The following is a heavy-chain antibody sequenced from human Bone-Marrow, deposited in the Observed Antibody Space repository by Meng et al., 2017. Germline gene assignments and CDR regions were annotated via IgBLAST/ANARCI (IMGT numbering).Heavy chain of an antibody. V-gene: IGHV2-5*01. CDR1: GFSLSTSGVG. Sequence: QITLKESGPTLVKPKQTLTLTCTFSGFSLSTSGVGVGWIRQPPGKALEWLALIYWNDDKRYSPSLKSRLTITKDTSKNQVVLTMTNMDPVDTATYYCAHRVMVRGVLNNWFDPWGQGTLVTVFS. J-gene: IGHJ5*02. CDR3: AHRVMVRGVLNNWFDP. D-gene: IGHD3-10*01. CDR2: IYWNDDK.